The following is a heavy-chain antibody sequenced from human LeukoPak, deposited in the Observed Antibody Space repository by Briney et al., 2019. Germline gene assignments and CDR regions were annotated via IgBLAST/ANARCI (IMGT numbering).Heavy chain of an antibody. Sequence: PGGSLRLSCAASAFTVSSNYMNWVRQAPGKGLEWVSFIYSGGSTYYADSVRGRFTISRDSSKNTLYLQMNSLRAEDTAVYFCATFTPLRAFDFWGQGTLVTVSS. CDR1: AFTVSSNY. V-gene: IGHV3-66*01. J-gene: IGHJ4*02. CDR2: IYSGGST. CDR3: ATFTPLRAFDF. D-gene: IGHD3-16*01.